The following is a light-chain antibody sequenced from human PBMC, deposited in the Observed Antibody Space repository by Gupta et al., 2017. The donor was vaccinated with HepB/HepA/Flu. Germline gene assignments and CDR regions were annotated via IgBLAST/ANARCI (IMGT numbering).Light chain of an antibody. CDR1: QTIDNY. J-gene: IGKJ4*01. CDR3: QQSYSSPIT. Sequence: DIQMSHSLSSLSASVGDRVTTTCRASQTIDNYLNWYQQKPGKGPNLLIYAASKVESGVPSRFSGSGSGTDFTLTISSRQPEDSATYYCQQSYSSPITFGGGTKVEIK. V-gene: IGKV1-39*01. CDR2: AAS.